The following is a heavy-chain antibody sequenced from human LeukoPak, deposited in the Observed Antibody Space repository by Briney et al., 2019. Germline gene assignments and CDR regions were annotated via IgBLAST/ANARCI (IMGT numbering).Heavy chain of an antibody. CDR1: GYTFTGYY. D-gene: IGHD5-18*01. CDR3: ARALEYSYGPLRSYYYGMDV. Sequence: GASVKVSCKASGYTFTGYYMHWVRQAPGQGLEWMGWINPNSGGTNYAQKFQGWVTMTRDTSISTAYMELSRLRSDDTAVYYCARALEYSYGPLRSYYYGMDVWGQGTTVTVSS. V-gene: IGHV1-2*04. J-gene: IGHJ6*02. CDR2: INPNSGGT.